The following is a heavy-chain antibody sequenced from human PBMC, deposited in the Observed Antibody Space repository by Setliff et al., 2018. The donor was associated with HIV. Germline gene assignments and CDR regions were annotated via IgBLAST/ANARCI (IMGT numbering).Heavy chain of an antibody. V-gene: IGHV1-8*02. Sequence: GASVKVSCKGFGYSFVSFEINWVRQATGQGLEWMGWMNPKSGNKDYAQKFQGRLTMTRNTSISTVYMELSSLRSEDTAVYYCARGLGRMARGRVPYYYYMDVWGKGTTVTVSS. CDR1: GYSFVSFE. D-gene: IGHD3-10*01. J-gene: IGHJ6*03. CDR3: ARGLGRMARGRVPYYYYMDV. CDR2: MNPKSGNK.